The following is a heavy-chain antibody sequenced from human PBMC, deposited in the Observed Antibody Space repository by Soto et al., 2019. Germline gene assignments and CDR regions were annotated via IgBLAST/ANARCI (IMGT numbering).Heavy chain of an antibody. CDR2: ISPKSGGT. CDR1: GYSFIDYY. V-gene: IGHV1-2*02. D-gene: IGHD2-21*02. J-gene: IGHJ4*02. CDR3: ARPPGYISDWDYLDL. Sequence: QVQLVQSGAEVKKPGASVKVSCEASGYSFIDYYIHWVRQAPGQGFEWMGRISPKSGGTNYAKKFEGRVTLTWDTSLNTAYMELSSLKSDDTAVYYCARPPGYISDWDYLDLWGQGTRVTVPS.